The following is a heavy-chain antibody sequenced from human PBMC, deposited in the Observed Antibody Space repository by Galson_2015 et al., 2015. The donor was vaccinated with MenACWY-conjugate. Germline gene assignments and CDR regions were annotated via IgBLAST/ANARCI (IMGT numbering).Heavy chain of an antibody. CDR1: GFSLSTVGMC. V-gene: IGHV2-70*01. Sequence: PALVKPTQTLTLTCTFSGFSLSTVGMCVSWIRQPPGKALEWLALIGWDVDKDYSTSLKTRHTISKHTSKNEVVLTMTNMDPVDTATYYCARIDKDYGDSFDYWGQGILVTVSS. CDR3: ARIDKDYGDSFDY. CDR2: IGWDVDK. D-gene: IGHD4-17*01. J-gene: IGHJ4*02.